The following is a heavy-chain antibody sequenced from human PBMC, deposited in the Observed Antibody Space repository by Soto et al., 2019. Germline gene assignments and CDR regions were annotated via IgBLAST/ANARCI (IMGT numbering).Heavy chain of an antibody. CDR2: ISSSSSYI. D-gene: IGHD6-6*01. J-gene: IGHJ6*03. V-gene: IGHV3-21*01. Sequence: EVQLVESGGGLVKPGGSLRLSCAASGFTFSSYSMNWVRQAPGKGLEWVSSISSSSSYIYYADSVKGRFTISRDNAKNSLYLQMNSLRAEDTAVYYCAARIAARPYYYYYMDVWGKGTTVTVSS. CDR3: AARIAARPYYYYYMDV. CDR1: GFTFSSYS.